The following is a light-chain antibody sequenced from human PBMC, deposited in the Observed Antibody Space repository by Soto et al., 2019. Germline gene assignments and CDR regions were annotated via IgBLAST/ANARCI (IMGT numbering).Light chain of an antibody. V-gene: IGKV1-5*03. CDR2: KSS. Sequence: DIQMTQSPSSLSASVGDRVTITWRASQSVSIWLAWYQQKPGRAPKLLIYKSSILESGVPSRFSGSGSGTEFTLTISSLQPDDFATYYCQQFNTSPWTFGQGTKVDIK. CDR1: QSVSIW. J-gene: IGKJ1*01. CDR3: QQFNTSPWT.